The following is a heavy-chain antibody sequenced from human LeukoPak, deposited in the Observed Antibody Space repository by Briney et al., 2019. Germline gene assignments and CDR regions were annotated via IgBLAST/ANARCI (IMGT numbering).Heavy chain of an antibody. J-gene: IGHJ4*02. D-gene: IGHD1-26*01. CDR1: GGSVSSGSYY. CDR2: IYYSGST. Sequence: SETLSLTCTASGGSVSSGSYYWSWIRQHPGKGLEWIGYIYYSGSTYYNPSLKSRVTISVDTSKNQFSLKLSSVTAADTAVYYCARTPSWEGFAFDYWGQGTLVTVSS. CDR3: ARTPSWEGFAFDY. V-gene: IGHV4-31*03.